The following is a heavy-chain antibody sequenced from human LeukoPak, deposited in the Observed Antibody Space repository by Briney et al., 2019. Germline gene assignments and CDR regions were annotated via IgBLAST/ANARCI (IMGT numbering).Heavy chain of an antibody. D-gene: IGHD6-19*01. CDR1: GFTFSDYY. V-gene: IGHV3-11*01. CDR2: ISSSGSTI. Sequence: PGGSLRLSCAASGFTFSDYYMSWVRQAPGKGLEWGSYISSSGSTIYYADSVKGRFTISRDNAKNSLYLQMNSLRAEDTAVYYCARGGTKWLVQFPIDYWGQGTLVTVSS. CDR3: ARGGTKWLVQFPIDY. J-gene: IGHJ4*02.